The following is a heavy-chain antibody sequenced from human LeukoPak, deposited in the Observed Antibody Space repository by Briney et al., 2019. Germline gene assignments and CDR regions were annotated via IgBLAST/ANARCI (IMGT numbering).Heavy chain of an antibody. CDR3: ARDTTYYYYYMDV. CDR2: VSSNGGGT. J-gene: IGHJ6*03. V-gene: IGHV3-64*01. Sequence: GGSLRLSCAASGFTFSSYAMHWVREAPGKGLEYVSAVSSNGGGTYYANSVKGRFTISRDNSKNTLYLQMGSLRAEDMAVYYCARDTTYYYYYMDVWGKGTTVTISS. D-gene: IGHD1-1*01. CDR1: GFTFSSYA.